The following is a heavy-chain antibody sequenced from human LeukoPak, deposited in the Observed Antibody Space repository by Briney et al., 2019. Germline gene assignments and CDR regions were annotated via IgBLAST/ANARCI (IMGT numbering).Heavy chain of an antibody. J-gene: IGHJ5*02. D-gene: IGHD3-10*01. CDR3: ARSQIYGSGSLVDP. CDR1: GGSISSGDDY. V-gene: IGHV4-30-4*01. CDR2: IYYSGST. Sequence: PSQTLSLTCTVSGGSISSGDDYWSWIRQPPGKGLEWIGYIYYSGSTYDNPSLKSRVTISVDTSKNQFSLKLSSVTAADTAVYYCARSQIYGSGSLVDPWGQGTLVTVSS.